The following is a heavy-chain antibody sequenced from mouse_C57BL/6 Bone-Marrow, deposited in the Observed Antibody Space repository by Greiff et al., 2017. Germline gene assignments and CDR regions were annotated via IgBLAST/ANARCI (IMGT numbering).Heavy chain of an antibody. CDR1: GYTFTSYW. V-gene: IGHV1-69*01. CDR2: IDPSDSYT. D-gene: IGHD1-2*01. CDR3: ARRITTASEYFNY. Sequence: QVQLQQPGAELVMPGASVKLSCKASGYTFTSYWMHWVKQRPGQGLEWIGEIDPSDSYTNYNQKFKGKSTLTVDKSSSTAYMQLSSLTSEDSAVYYCARRITTASEYFNYWGQGTTLTVSS. J-gene: IGHJ2*01.